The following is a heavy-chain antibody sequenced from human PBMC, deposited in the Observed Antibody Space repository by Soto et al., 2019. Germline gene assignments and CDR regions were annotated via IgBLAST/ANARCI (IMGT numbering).Heavy chain of an antibody. V-gene: IGHV3-30*18. D-gene: IGHD1-26*01. CDR1: GFTFSSYG. CDR2: ISYDGSNK. Sequence: GGSLRLSCAASGFTFSSYGMHWVCQAPGKGLEWVAVISYDGSNKYYADSVKGRFTISRDNSKNTLYLQMNSLRAEDTAVYYCAKDLGEEWELIDYWGQGTLVTVSS. J-gene: IGHJ4*02. CDR3: AKDLGEEWELIDY.